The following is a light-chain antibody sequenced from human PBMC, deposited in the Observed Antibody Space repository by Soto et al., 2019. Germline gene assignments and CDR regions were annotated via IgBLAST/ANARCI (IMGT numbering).Light chain of an antibody. Sequence: DIHMTQSPSSLSASVGDRVTITCRASQSISSYLNWYQQKPGKAPKLLIYAASSLQSGVPSRFSGSGSGTDFTLTISSLQPEDFATYYCQQSYSTLITFGQGTRLDIK. CDR2: AAS. V-gene: IGKV1-39*01. J-gene: IGKJ5*01. CDR1: QSISSY. CDR3: QQSYSTLIT.